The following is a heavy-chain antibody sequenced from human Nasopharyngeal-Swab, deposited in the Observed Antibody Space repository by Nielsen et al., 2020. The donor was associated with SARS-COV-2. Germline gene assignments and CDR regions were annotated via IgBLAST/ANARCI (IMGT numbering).Heavy chain of an antibody. CDR2: IYYSGST. CDR1: GGSISSSSYY. V-gene: IGHV4-39*01. Sequence: SATLSLTCTVSGGSISSSSYYWGWIRQPPGKGLEWIGSIYYSGSTYYNPSLKSRVTRSVDTSKNQFSLKLSSVTAADTAVYYCARHLRDGVVVAAPYYFDYWGQGTLVTVSS. J-gene: IGHJ4*02. D-gene: IGHD2-15*01. CDR3: ARHLRDGVVVAAPYYFDY.